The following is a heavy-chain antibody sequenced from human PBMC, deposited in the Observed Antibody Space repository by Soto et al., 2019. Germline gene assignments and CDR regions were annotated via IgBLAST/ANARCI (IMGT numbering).Heavy chain of an antibody. V-gene: IGHV3-23*01. CDR3: ARWYGYGDV. CDR2: LSGGGSNT. Sequence: EVQLLESGGGLVQPGGSLRLSCAASGFSFSTYSMAWVRQTPGKGLAWVSGLSGGGSNTFYADSVQGRFTISVDNSKNTVYLQMNSLRVEDTAVYYCARWYGYGDVWGQGTLVTVSS. CDR1: GFSFSTYS. J-gene: IGHJ4*02. D-gene: IGHD4-17*01.